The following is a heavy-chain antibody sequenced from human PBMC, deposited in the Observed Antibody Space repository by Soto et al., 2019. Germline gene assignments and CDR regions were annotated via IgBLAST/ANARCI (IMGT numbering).Heavy chain of an antibody. D-gene: IGHD6-19*01. CDR2: IIPIFCTA. CDR1: GGTFSSYA. V-gene: IGHV1-69*01. J-gene: IGHJ4*02. Sequence: QVQLVQSGAEVKKPGSSVKVSCKASGGTFSSYAISWVRQAPGQGLEWMGGIIPIFCTANYAQKFQGRVTITADESTSTAYMELSSLRSEDTAVYYCARDRDSSGWHLSDYWGQGTLVTVSS. CDR3: ARDRDSSGWHLSDY.